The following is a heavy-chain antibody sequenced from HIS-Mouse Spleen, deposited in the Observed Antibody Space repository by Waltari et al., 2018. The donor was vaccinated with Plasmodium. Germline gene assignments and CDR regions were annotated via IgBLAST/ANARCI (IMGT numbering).Heavy chain of an antibody. J-gene: IGHJ1*01. CDR1: GNTFTGYD. D-gene: IGHD6-13*01. CDR2: SNSYSGRP. Sequence: QVQLVQSGAEVKKPGASVKVSCKASGNTFTGYDMHWVRQDPGPGLEWRGWSNSYSGRPNYAQMFQGRVTMNSDTAISTADMELSRLRSDDTAVYYCARVLGYKAAAGTFVEYFQHWGQGTLVTVSS. V-gene: IGHV1-2*02. CDR3: ARVLGYKAAAGTFVEYFQH.